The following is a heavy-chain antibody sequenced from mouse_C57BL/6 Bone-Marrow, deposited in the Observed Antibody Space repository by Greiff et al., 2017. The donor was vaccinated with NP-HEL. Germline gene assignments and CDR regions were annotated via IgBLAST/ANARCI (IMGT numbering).Heavy chain of an antibody. D-gene: IGHD1-1*01. CDR1: GYTFTSYW. CDR2: IDPSDSYT. J-gene: IGHJ2*01. CDR3: AILLRCYFDY. V-gene: IGHV1-59*01. Sequence: VQLQQPGAELVRPGPSVKLSCKASGYTFTSYWMHWVKQRPGQGLEWIGVIDPSDSYTNYNQKFKGQATLTVDTSSSTAYMQLSSLTSEDSAVYYCAILLRCYFDYWGQGTTLTVSS.